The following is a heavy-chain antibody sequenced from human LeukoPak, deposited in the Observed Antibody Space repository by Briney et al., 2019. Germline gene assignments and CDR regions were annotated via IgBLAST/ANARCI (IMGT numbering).Heavy chain of an antibody. V-gene: IGHV4-34*12. J-gene: IGHJ6*03. CDR3: ARWPRERNRITVTNYYYYMDV. D-gene: IGHD4-11*01. CDR1: GGSFSGYY. CDR2: IIHSGST. Sequence: SETLSLTCAVYGGSFSGYYWSWIRQPPGKGLEWIGEIIHSGSTNYNPSLKSRVTMSVDTSKNQFSLKVSSVTAADSAVYYCARWPRERNRITVTNYYYYMDVWGRGTTVTVSS.